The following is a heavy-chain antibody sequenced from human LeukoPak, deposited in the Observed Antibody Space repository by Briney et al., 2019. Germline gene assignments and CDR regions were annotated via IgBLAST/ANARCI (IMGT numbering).Heavy chain of an antibody. CDR3: ARAGGYSGYECFDY. Sequence: GGSLRLSCAASGFTFDDYAMSWVRQAQGKGLEWVSGINWNGGSTGYADSVRGRFTISRDNAKNSLYLQMNSLRAEDTALYYCARAGGYSGYECFDYWGQGTLVTVSS. V-gene: IGHV3-20*04. CDR2: INWNGGST. J-gene: IGHJ4*02. D-gene: IGHD5-12*01. CDR1: GFTFDDYA.